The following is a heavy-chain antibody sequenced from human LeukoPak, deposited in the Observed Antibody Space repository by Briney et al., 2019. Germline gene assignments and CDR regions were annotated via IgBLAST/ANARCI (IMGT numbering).Heavy chain of an antibody. J-gene: IGHJ4*02. CDR3: ARGGTNWGFPGPFDY. CDR1: GGSISSYY. Sequence: SETLSLTCTVSGGSISSYYWSWIRQPPGKGLEWIGYIYYSGSTNYNPSLKSRVTISVGTSKNQFSLKLSSVTAADTAVYYCARGGTNWGFPGPFDYWGQGTLVTVSS. V-gene: IGHV4-59*01. CDR2: IYYSGST. D-gene: IGHD7-27*01.